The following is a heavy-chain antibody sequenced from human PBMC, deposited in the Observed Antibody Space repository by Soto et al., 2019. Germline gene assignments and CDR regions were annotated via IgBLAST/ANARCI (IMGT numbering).Heavy chain of an antibody. J-gene: IGHJ5*01. V-gene: IGHV4-30-4*01. CDR3: ARAEVAVAGSGWFDA. D-gene: IGHD6-19*01. CDR2: IFYSGST. CDR1: GDSITSGDYY. Sequence: QVQLQESGPGLVKPSQTLSLTCTVSGDSITSGDYYWSWVRQPPGKGLEWFGYIFYSGSTYYKASLKSRVTISLDMSRNQFSLKLTSVTAADTAVYYCARAEVAVAGSGWFDAWGHGTLVTVSS.